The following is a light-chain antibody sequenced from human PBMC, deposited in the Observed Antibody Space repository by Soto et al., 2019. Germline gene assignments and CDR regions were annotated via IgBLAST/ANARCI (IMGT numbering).Light chain of an antibody. J-gene: IGLJ3*02. CDR1: SSDVGGYEY. V-gene: IGLV2-11*01. CDR2: DVN. Sequence: QSALTQPRSVSGSPGQSVTISCTGTSSDVGGYEYVSWYQQDQGKAPQLIIYDVNKRPSGVPDRFSGSKSGNTASLTISGLQTDDETDYYCCSYAGSYTGVFGGGTQLTVL. CDR3: CSYAGSYTGV.